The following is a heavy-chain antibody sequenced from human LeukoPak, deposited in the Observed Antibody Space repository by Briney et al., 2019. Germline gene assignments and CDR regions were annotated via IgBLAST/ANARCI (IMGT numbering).Heavy chain of an antibody. J-gene: IGHJ4*02. V-gene: IGHV4-31*03. Sequence: SQTLSLTCTVSGGSIISGDSYWSWIRQPPERGLEWIGDMYNTGSQYYNPSLASRVAISPDTSKNEFSLRLSPVTAADTAVYYCASAVNQWLHHHFDYWGQGILVTVSS. CDR2: MYNTGSQ. D-gene: IGHD5-12*01. CDR1: GGSIISGDSY. CDR3: ASAVNQWLHHHFDY.